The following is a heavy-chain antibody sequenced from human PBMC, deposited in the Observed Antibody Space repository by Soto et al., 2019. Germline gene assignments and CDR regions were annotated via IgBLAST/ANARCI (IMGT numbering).Heavy chain of an antibody. CDR2: IMPVFRRP. V-gene: IGHV1-69*12. CDR3: AGDKDSQQLGWNYYYILDV. J-gene: IGHJ6*02. D-gene: IGHD2-15*01. CDR1: GGTFRTSA. Sequence: QVQLVQSGAEVKKPGSSVKVSCKASGGTFRTSAISWVRQAPGQGLEWVGGIMPVFRRPKYAQNFQGRVTITADESTSTAYMELSSLRSDDTAVYYCAGDKDSQQLGWNYYYILDVWGQGTAVTVSS.